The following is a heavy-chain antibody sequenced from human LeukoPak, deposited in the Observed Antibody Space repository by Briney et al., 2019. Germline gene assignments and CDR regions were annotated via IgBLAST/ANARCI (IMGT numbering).Heavy chain of an antibody. D-gene: IGHD1-26*01. J-gene: IGHJ3*02. CDR2: IIPIFGTA. Sequence: SVKVSCEASGGTFSSYAISWVRQAPGQGLEWMGGIIPIFGTANYAQKFQGRVTITADESTSTAYMELSSLRSEDTAVYYCARIPVGATWLDDAFDIWGQGTMVTVSS. CDR3: ARIPVGATWLDDAFDI. V-gene: IGHV1-69*13. CDR1: GGTFSSYA.